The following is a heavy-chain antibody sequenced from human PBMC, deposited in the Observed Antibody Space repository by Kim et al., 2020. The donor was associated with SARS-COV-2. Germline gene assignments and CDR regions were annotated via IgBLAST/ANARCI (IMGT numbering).Heavy chain of an antibody. Sequence: SPSLKSRLTITKDTSKNQVVLTMTNMDPVDTATYYCAHSGPIVGATVFDYWGQGTLVTVSS. J-gene: IGHJ4*02. CDR3: AHSGPIVGATVFDY. V-gene: IGHV2-5*01. D-gene: IGHD1-26*01.